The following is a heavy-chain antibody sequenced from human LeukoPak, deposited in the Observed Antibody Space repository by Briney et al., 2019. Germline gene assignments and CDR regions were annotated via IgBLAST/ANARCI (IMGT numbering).Heavy chain of an antibody. J-gene: IGHJ6*02. CDR2: IYYSGST. Sequence: PSQTLSLTCTVSGGSISSGGYYWSWIRQHPGKGLEWIGYIYYSGSTYYNPSLKSRVTISVDTSKNQFSLKLSSVTAADTAVYYCARAVRGPYYYGMDVWGQGTTVTVSS. V-gene: IGHV4-31*03. D-gene: IGHD3-10*01. CDR3: ARAVRGPYYYGMDV. CDR1: GGSISSGGYY.